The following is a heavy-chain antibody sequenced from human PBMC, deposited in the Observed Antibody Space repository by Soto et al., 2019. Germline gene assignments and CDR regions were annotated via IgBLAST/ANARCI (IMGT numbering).Heavy chain of an antibody. CDR3: ARDNPRSSGWDV. Sequence: GGSLRLSCAASGFTFSIYDMHWVRQAAGKGLEWVSLIATTGDTYYLGSVKGRFTISRENAKNSLYLQMNSLRAEDTAVYYCARDNPRSSGWDVWGQGTTVTVSS. V-gene: IGHV3-13*01. J-gene: IGHJ6*02. CDR1: GFTFSIYD. CDR2: IATTGDT.